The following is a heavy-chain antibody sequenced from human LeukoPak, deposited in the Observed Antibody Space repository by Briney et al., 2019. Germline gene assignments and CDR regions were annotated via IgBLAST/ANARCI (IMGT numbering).Heavy chain of an antibody. V-gene: IGHV3-48*03. CDR3: ARGSDIVVVVAAISDYYIDY. Sequence: GGSLRLSCAASGFTFSSYEMNWVRQAPGKGLEWVSYISSSGSTIYYADSVKGRFTISRDNAKNSLYLQMNSLRAEDTAVYYCARGSDIVVVVAAISDYYIDYWGQGTLVTVSS. J-gene: IGHJ4*02. CDR2: ISSSGSTI. D-gene: IGHD2-15*01. CDR1: GFTFSSYE.